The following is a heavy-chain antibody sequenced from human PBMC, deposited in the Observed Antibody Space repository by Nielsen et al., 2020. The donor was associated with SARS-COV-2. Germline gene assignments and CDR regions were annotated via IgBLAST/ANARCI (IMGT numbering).Heavy chain of an antibody. V-gene: IGHV4-34*01. CDR1: GGFVSGYY. J-gene: IGHJ4*02. CDR3: ARFFDY. CDR2: IYYSGST. Sequence: GSLRLSCDVYGGFVSGYYWNWIRQPPGKGLEWIGSIYYSGSTYYNPSLKSRVTISVDTSKNQFSLKLSSVTAADTAVYYCARFFDYWGQGTLVTVSS.